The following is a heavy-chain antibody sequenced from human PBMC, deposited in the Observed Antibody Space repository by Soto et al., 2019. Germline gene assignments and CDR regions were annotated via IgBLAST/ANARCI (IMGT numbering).Heavy chain of an antibody. V-gene: IGHV1-69*13. D-gene: IGHD2-15*01. CDR2: IIPIFGTA. J-gene: IGHJ6*01. CDR3: ARKGSGVYYYYGMDV. CDR1: GGTFSSYA. Sequence: SVKVSCKASGGTFSSYAISWVRQAPGQGLEWMGGIIPIFGTANYAQKFQGRVTITADESTSTAYMELSSLRSEDTAVYYCARKGSGVYYYYGMDVWGQGTTVTVYS.